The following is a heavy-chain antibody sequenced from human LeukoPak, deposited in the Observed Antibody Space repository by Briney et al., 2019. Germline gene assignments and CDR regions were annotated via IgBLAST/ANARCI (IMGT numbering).Heavy chain of an antibody. Sequence: PGGSLRLSCAASGFTFSNYWIHWVRQAPGKGLVWVSHINSDGSSTTYADSVKGRFTISRDNAKNTLYLQMSSLRAEDTAVYYCARSTYGGYDYFDYWGQGTLVTVSS. CDR1: GFTFSNYW. CDR2: INSDGSST. V-gene: IGHV3-74*03. CDR3: ARSTYGGYDYFDY. J-gene: IGHJ4*02. D-gene: IGHD5-12*01.